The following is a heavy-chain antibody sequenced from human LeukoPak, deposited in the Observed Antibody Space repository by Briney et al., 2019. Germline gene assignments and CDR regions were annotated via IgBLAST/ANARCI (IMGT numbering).Heavy chain of an antibody. CDR2: ITYSGST. CDR3: ARHGAAATPLGTPHPNTYYFDY. J-gene: IGHJ4*02. Sequence: KPSETLSLTCTVSGGSISSSGYYWDLIRQPPGKGLEWIGSITYSGSTSYNPSLKSRTTISVDTSKNQFSLKLNSVTAADTAVYYCARHGAAATPLGTPHPNTYYFDYWGQGTLVTVSS. D-gene: IGHD6-25*01. V-gene: IGHV4-39*01. CDR1: GGSISSSGYY.